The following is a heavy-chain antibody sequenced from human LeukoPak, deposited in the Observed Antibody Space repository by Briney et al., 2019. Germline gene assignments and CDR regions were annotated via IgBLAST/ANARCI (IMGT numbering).Heavy chain of an antibody. V-gene: IGHV4-4*07. CDR3: AGDPRSGWFDY. D-gene: IGHD6-19*01. CDR1: GGSISSYY. J-gene: IGHJ4*02. Sequence: SETLSLTCTVSGGSISSYYWRWIRQPAGKGLEWIGRIYTSGSTNYNPSLKSRVTMSVDTAKNQFSLKLSSVTAADTAVYYCAGDPRSGWFDYWGQGTLVTVSS. CDR2: IYTSGST.